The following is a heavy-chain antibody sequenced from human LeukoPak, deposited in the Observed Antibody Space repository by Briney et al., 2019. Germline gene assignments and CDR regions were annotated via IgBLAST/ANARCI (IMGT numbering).Heavy chain of an antibody. Sequence: ASVKVSCKASGYTFTSYGISWVRQAPGQRLEWMGWINAGNGNTKYSQKFQGRVTITRDTSASTAYMELSSLRSEDTAVYYCAREALHSGSVPIGVFWHWGQGTLVTVSS. D-gene: IGHD1-26*01. J-gene: IGHJ1*01. CDR3: AREALHSGSVPIGVFWH. V-gene: IGHV1-3*01. CDR1: GYTFTSYG. CDR2: INAGNGNT.